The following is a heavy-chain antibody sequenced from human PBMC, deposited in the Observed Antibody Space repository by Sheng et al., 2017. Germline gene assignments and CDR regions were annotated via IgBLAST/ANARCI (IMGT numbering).Heavy chain of an antibody. CDR2: ITRDSATV. J-gene: IGHJ4*02. CDR1: GFSFSTSS. D-gene: IGHD3-3*02. CDR3: ASGMHFCNGGICYRYLDF. V-gene: IGHV3-48*01. Sequence: EVQLVESGGGMVHPGGSLRLSCAASGFSFSTSSINWVRQAPGKGLEWISYITRDSATVQYAASVRGRFTISRDNAKKSLYLQMKSLRVEDTATYYCASGMHFCNGGICYRYLDFWGQGTQVTVSS.